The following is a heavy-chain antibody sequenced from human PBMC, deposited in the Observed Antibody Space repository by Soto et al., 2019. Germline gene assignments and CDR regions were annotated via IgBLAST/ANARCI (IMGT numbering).Heavy chain of an antibody. CDR2: ISYDSETT. CDR3: ARLYYDYV. V-gene: IGHV3-48*02. Sequence: AGSLRLSCAASRYTFSTYSMNWVRQAPGKGLEWVAYISYDSETTSYADSVKGRFTISRDDAKNSLYLQMNSLRDEDSAIYYCARLYYDYVWGQGTTVTVSS. D-gene: IGHD3-3*01. J-gene: IGHJ6*02. CDR1: RYTFSTYS.